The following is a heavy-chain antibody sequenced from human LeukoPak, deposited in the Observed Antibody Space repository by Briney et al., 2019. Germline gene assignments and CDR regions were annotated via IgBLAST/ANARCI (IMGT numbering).Heavy chain of an antibody. D-gene: IGHD6-13*01. CDR3: AKDPGYSSSWLNWFDL. V-gene: IGHV3-30*02. J-gene: IGHJ5*02. CDR2: IRYDGSNK. CDR1: GFTFSSYG. Sequence: PGGSLRLSCAASGFTFSSYGMHWVRQAPGKGLEWVAFIRYDGSNKYYADSVKGRFTISRDNSKNTLYLQMNRLRVEDTAVYYCAKDPGYSSSWLNWFDLWGQGTLVTVSS.